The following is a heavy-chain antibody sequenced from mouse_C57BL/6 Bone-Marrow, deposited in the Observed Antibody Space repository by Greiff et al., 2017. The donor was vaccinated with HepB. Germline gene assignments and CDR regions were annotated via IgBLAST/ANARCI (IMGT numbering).Heavy chain of an antibody. CDR2: INYDGSST. CDR3: ARDRGYDYDGYFDV. Sequence: EVQLVESEGGLVQPGSSMKLSCTASGFTFSDYYMAWVRQVPEKGLEWVANINYDGSSTYYLDSLKSRFIISRDNAKNILYLQMSSLKSEDTATYYCARDRGYDYDGYFDVWGTGTTVTVSS. J-gene: IGHJ1*03. V-gene: IGHV5-16*01. D-gene: IGHD2-4*01. CDR1: GFTFSDYY.